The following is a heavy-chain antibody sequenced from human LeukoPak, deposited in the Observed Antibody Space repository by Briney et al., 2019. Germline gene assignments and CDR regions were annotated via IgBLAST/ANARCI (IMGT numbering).Heavy chain of an antibody. V-gene: IGHV4-61*02. CDR2: IYTSGST. J-gene: IGHJ3*02. CDR1: GGSISSGSYY. Sequence: SQTLSLTCTVSGGSISSGSYYWSWIRQPAGKGLEWIGRIYTSGSTNYNPSLKSRVTISVDTSKNQFSLKLSSVTAADTAVYYCARVSRSYLHAFDIWGQGTMVTVSS. CDR3: ARVSRSYLHAFDI. D-gene: IGHD1-26*01.